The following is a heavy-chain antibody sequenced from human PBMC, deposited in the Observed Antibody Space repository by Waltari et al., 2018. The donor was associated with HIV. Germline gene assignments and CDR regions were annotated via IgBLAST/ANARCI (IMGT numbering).Heavy chain of an antibody. CDR1: GRSISRSSYY. V-gene: IGHV4-39*01. CDR3: ARLVAAERLAWYFDL. CDR2: IYYSGST. D-gene: IGHD2-15*01. J-gene: IGHJ2*01. Sequence: QLPLQESGPGLVKPSETLSLPCTVSGRSISRSSYYWGWISPPPGKGLEWIGSIYYSGSTYYNPSLKSRVTISVDTSKNQFSLKLSSVTAADTAVYYCARLVAAERLAWYFDLWGRGTLVTVSS.